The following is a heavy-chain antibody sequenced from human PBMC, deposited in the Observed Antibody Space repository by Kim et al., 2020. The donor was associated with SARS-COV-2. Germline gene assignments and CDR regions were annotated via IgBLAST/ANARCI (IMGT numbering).Heavy chain of an antibody. J-gene: IGHJ6*02. CDR3: TTVVPAAMSPYYYYGMDV. CDR2: IKSKTDGGTT. V-gene: IGHV3-15*01. Sequence: GGSLRLSCAASGFTFSNAWMSWVRQAPGKGLEWVGRIKSKTDGGTTDYAAPVKGRFTISRDDSKNTLYLQMNSLKTEDTAVYYCTTVVPAAMSPYYYYGMDVWGQGTTVTVSS. D-gene: IGHD2-2*01. CDR1: GFTFSNAW.